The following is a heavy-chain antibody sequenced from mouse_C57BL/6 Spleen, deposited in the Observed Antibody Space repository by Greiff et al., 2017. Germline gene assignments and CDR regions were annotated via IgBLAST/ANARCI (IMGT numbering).Heavy chain of an antibody. V-gene: IGHV1-61*01. J-gene: IGHJ2*01. Sequence: VQLQQPGAELVRPGSSVKLSCKASGYTFTSYWMDWVKQRPGQGLEWIGNIYPSDSETHYNQKFKDKATLTVDKSSSTAYMQLSSLTSEDSAVYYCARGGYDYLFFGCWGQGTTLTVAS. CDR1: GYTFTSYW. CDR3: ARGGYDYLFFGC. D-gene: IGHD2-4*01. CDR2: IYPSDSET.